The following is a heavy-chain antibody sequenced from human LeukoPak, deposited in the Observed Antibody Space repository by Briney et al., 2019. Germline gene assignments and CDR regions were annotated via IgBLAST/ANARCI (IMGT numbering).Heavy chain of an antibody. CDR2: ISSSGSAI. D-gene: IGHD2-8*01. CDR1: GFTFSSYE. J-gene: IGHJ6*02. Sequence: PGGSLRLSCAASGFTFSSYEMNWVRQAPGKGLEWVSYISSSGSAIYYADSVKGRFTISRDNAKNSLYLQMNSLRAEDTAVYYCARSMAEDYYGMDVWGQGTTVTVSS. V-gene: IGHV3-48*03. CDR3: ARSMAEDYYGMDV.